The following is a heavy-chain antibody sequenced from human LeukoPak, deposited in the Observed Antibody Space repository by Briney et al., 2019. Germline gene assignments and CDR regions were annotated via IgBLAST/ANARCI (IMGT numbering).Heavy chain of an antibody. D-gene: IGHD2-8*01. CDR2: IYYSGST. J-gene: IGHJ4*02. CDR1: GGSISSYY. Sequence: SETLSLPCTVSGGSISSYYWIWIRQPPGEGLEWLGYIYYSGSTNYNPFLKSRVTRSVDASKNQFSLKLSSVAAADTSVYYCARRNCVKGVCYLDYWGQGNLVTVAS. V-gene: IGHV4-59*12. CDR3: ARRNCVKGVCYLDY.